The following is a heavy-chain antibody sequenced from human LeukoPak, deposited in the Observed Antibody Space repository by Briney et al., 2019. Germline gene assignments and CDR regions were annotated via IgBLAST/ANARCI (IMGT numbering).Heavy chain of an antibody. D-gene: IGHD6-19*01. J-gene: IGHJ4*02. V-gene: IGHV5-51*01. CDR3: ARGWNYFDY. Sequence: RGESLKISCKGSGYSFSTYWIGWVPQMSGKGLEWMGIIYPGDSETRYSPSFQGQVTISADKSITTAYLQWSSLKTSDTAIYYCARGWNYFDYWGQGALVTVSS. CDR1: GYSFSTYW. CDR2: IYPGDSET.